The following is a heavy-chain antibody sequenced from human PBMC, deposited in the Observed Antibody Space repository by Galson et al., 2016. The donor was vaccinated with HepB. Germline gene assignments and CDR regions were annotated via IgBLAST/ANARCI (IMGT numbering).Heavy chain of an antibody. D-gene: IGHD3-3*01. CDR3: ARYYITISGGAALYHGLDV. CDR1: GFSVSSHF. J-gene: IGHJ4*02. Sequence: SLRLSCAVSGFSVSSHFMTWVRQAPGKGLEWVSVLYSGGSTDYADSVEGRFTISRDSSNTVYLQMNNLRAEDTAFYYCARYYITISGGAALYHGLDVWGQGTLVTVSS. V-gene: IGHV3-53*01. CDR2: LYSGGST.